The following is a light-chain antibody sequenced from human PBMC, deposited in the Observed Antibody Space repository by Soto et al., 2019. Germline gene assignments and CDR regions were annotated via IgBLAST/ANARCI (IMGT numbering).Light chain of an antibody. J-gene: IGKJ5*01. CDR3: QQTYSRPIT. Sequence: DIEFTQSPSSLSAPVGETVTISCRASQTVSSYLNWYQQKVGQAPRLLIYFISRLQTGVPSRFSGSGSGRDFTLTITSPQPEDSATYYCQQTYSRPITFGQGTRLENK. V-gene: IGKV1-39*01. CDR2: FIS. CDR1: QTVSSY.